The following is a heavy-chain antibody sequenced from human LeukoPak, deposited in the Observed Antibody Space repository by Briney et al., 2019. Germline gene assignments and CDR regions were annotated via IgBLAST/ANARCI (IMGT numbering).Heavy chain of an antibody. CDR3: ATTPRAMTTVTTGY. CDR1: GFTFSSYS. Sequence: GGSLRLSCAASGFTFSSYSMNWVRQAPGKGLEWVSSISSSSSYIYYADSVKGRFTISRDNAKNSLYLQMNSLRAEDTAVYYCATTPRAMTTVTTGYWGQGTLVTVSP. J-gene: IGHJ4*02. D-gene: IGHD4-17*01. CDR2: ISSSSSYI. V-gene: IGHV3-21*01.